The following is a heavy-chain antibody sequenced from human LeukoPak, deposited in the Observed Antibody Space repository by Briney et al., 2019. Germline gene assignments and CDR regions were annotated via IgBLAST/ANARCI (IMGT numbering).Heavy chain of an antibody. Sequence: GGSLRLSCTASGFTFGDYAMSWFRQAPGKGLEWVGFIRSKAYGGTTEYAASVKGRFTISRDDSKSIAYLQMNSLKTEDTAVYYCTRKYDFWSGYYSGPLPNTFDYWGQGTLVTVSS. CDR1: GFTFGDYA. J-gene: IGHJ4*02. V-gene: IGHV3-49*03. CDR3: TRKYDFWSGYYSGPLPNTFDY. CDR2: IRSKAYGGTT. D-gene: IGHD3-3*01.